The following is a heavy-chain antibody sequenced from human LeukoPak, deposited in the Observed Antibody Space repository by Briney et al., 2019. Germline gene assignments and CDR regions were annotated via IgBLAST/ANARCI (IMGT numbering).Heavy chain of an antibody. V-gene: IGHV4-59*07. J-gene: IGHJ3*02. CDR1: GGSISSYY. CDR3: ARVLATVTTKRAFDI. Sequence: SDTLSLTCTVSGGSISSYYWSWIRQPPGKGLEWIGYIYYSGSTNYNPSLKSRVTISVDTSKNQFSLKLSSVTAADTAVYYCARVLATVTTKRAFDIWGQGTMVTVSS. CDR2: IYYSGST. D-gene: IGHD4-17*01.